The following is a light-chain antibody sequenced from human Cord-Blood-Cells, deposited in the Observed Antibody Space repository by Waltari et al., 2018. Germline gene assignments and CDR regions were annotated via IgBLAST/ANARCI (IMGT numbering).Light chain of an antibody. CDR2: GAS. J-gene: IGKJ5*01. CDR3: QQYNNWPPIT. CDR1: QSVSSN. Sequence: ELVLTHPQATLPWSQGERAPLPCRASQSVSSNLAWYQQKPGQAPRLLIYGASTRATGIPARFSGSGSGTEFTLTISSLQSEDFAVYYCQQYNNWPPITFGQGTRLEIK. V-gene: IGKV3-15*01.